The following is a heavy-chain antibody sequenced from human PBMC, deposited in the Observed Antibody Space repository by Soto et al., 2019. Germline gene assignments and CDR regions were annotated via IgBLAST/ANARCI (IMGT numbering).Heavy chain of an antibody. CDR2: ISESGGST. CDR1: GFSFSTYA. D-gene: IGHD1-7*01. J-gene: IGHJ4*02. V-gene: IGHV3-23*01. CDR3: AKNMVELGFDY. Sequence: EVQLLESGGGLVQPGGSLRLSCVASGFSFSTYAMSWVRQAPGKGLEWVSGISESGGSTDYADSVKGRFTISRDNSKNTLYLQMNSLRVEDTAVDYCAKNMVELGFDYWGQGTLATVSS.